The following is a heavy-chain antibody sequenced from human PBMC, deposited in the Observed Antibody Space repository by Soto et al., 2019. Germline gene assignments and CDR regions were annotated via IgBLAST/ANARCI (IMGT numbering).Heavy chain of an antibody. Sequence: GGSLRVSCAASAISFNTYGVTWGRQAPGKGLEWVSTVTVTGGSTYYADSVKGRFTISRDRSNYTVSLLLNSLRVEDTAIYYCAGHRDPRGWFDLWTQGSLVIVSA. CDR2: VTVTGGST. CDR3: AGHRDPRGWFDL. D-gene: IGHD3-10*01. CDR1: AISFNTYG. V-gene: IGHV3-23*01. J-gene: IGHJ5*02.